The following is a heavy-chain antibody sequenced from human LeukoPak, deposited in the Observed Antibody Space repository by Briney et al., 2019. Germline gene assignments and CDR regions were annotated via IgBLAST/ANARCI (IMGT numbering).Heavy chain of an antibody. J-gene: IGHJ4*02. D-gene: IGHD4-11*01. CDR3: AKDATVANGGDFDY. CDR2: ISGSGSST. CDR1: GFTFSSSS. V-gene: IGHV3-23*01. Sequence: HPGGSLRLSCAASGFTFSSSSMSWVRQAPGKGLEWVSGISGSGSSTYYADSVKGRFTISRYNSKNTLYLQMNNLRAEDTAVYDCAKDATVANGGDFDYWGQGTLVTVSS.